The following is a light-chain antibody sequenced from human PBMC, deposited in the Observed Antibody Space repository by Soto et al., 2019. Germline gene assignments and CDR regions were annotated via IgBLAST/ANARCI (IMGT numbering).Light chain of an antibody. Sequence: QSVLTQPPSVSGAPGQRVTISCTGSSSSIGAGHDVHWYQQLPGTAPKLLIYGNSNRPSGVPDRFSGSKSGTSASLAITGLQAEDEADYYCQSYDSSLSAPNVFGTGTKVTVL. CDR2: GNS. J-gene: IGLJ1*01. V-gene: IGLV1-40*01. CDR1: SSSIGAGHD. CDR3: QSYDSSLSAPNV.